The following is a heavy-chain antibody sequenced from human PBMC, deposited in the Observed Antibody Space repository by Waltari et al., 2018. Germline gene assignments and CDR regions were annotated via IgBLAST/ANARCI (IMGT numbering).Heavy chain of an antibody. CDR3: ARIGEMATIRSWFDP. Sequence: EVQLVQSGAEVKKPGESLQIYCKGSGYSFTGSGIGRLRRRPGKGLEWMGIIYPGDSDTRYSPYFQGQVTISADKSISPAYLQWSSLKASDTAMYYCARIGEMATIRSWFDPWGQGTLVTVSS. D-gene: IGHD5-12*01. J-gene: IGHJ5*02. V-gene: IGHV5-51*03. CDR1: GYSFTGSG. CDR2: IYPGDSDT.